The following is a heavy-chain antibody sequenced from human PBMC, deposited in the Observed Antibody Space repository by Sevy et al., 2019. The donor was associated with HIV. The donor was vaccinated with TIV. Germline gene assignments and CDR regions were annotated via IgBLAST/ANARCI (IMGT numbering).Heavy chain of an antibody. D-gene: IGHD1-26*01. CDR2: ISHDGSLK. Sequence: GGSLRLSCAASGFIFTNYGMHWVRQAPGKGLEWVAVISHDGSLKYYADSVRGRVTISRDSSKNTVSLQMNSLRFEDTAVYYCAKGSRATHSGFDSWGQGTMVTVSS. V-gene: IGHV3-30*18. CDR1: GFIFTNYG. J-gene: IGHJ3*01. CDR3: AKGSRATHSGFDS.